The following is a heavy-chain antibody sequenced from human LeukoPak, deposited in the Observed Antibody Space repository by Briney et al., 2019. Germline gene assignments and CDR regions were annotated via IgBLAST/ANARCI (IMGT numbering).Heavy chain of an antibody. V-gene: IGHV3-30-3*01. D-gene: IGHD4-23*01. CDR3: ARPQGEYGGNSFDY. Sequence: GGSLRLSCAASGFTFSSYAMHWVRQAPGKGLEWVAVISYDGSNKYYADSVKGRFTISRDNSKNTLYLQMNSLRAEDTAVYYCARPQGEYGGNSFDYWGQRTLVTVSS. J-gene: IGHJ4*02. CDR2: ISYDGSNK. CDR1: GFTFSSYA.